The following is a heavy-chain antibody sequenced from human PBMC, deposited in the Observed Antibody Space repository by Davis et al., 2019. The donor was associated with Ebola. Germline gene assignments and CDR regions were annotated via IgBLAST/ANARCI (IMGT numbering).Heavy chain of an antibody. CDR2: IYYSGST. V-gene: IGHV4-61*05. J-gene: IGHJ4*02. CDR1: GGSISSSSYY. CDR3: ARGPSIAGFDY. D-gene: IGHD2/OR15-2a*01. Sequence: SETLSLTCTVSGGSISSSSYYWSWIRQPPGKGLEWIGYIYYSGSTNYNPSLKSRVTISVDTSKNQFSLKLSSVTAADTAVYYCARGPSIAGFDYWGQGTLVTVSS.